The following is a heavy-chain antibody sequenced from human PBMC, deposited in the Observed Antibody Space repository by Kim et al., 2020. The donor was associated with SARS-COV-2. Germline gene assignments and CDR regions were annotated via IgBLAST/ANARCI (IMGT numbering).Heavy chain of an antibody. D-gene: IGHD6-25*01. CDR3: ASHQRSAE. J-gene: IGHJ4*02. CDR2: IYGTA. V-gene: IGHV1-69*01. Sequence: IYGTANYAQKFQGRVTITADESTSTAYMELSSLRSEDTAVYYCASHQRSAEWGQGTLVTVSS.